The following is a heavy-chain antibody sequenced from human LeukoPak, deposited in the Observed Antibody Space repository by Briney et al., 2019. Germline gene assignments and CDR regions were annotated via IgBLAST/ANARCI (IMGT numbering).Heavy chain of an antibody. CDR1: GGTFSSYA. CDR3: ARGVVRATTGAYSFDY. V-gene: IGHV1-69*13. CDR2: IIPIFGTA. J-gene: IGHJ4*02. D-gene: IGHD1-26*01. Sequence: ASVKVSCKASGGTFSSYAISWVRQAPGQGLEWMGGIIPIFGTANYAQKFQGRVTIIADESTSTAYMELSSLRSEDTAVYYCARGVVRATTGAYSFDYWGRGTLVTVSS.